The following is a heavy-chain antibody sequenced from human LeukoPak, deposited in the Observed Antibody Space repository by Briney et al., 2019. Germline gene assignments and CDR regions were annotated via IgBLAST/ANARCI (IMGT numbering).Heavy chain of an antibody. CDR2: IYYSGST. Sequence: SETLSLTCTVSGGSISSSSYYWGWIRQPPGKGLEWIGSIYYSGSTYYNPSLKSRVTISVDTSKNQFSLKLSSVTAADTAVYYCARHYRSDDANPSDPWGQGTLVTVSS. CDR3: ARHYRSDDANPSDP. CDR1: GGSISSSSYY. D-gene: IGHD3-16*02. J-gene: IGHJ5*02. V-gene: IGHV4-39*01.